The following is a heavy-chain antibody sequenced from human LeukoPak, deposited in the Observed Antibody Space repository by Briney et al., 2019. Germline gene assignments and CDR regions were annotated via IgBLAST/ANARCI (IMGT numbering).Heavy chain of an antibody. J-gene: IGHJ4*02. Sequence: ASVKVSCKASGYTFSSFGISWVRQAPGQGLAWMGWISAYNRNAKYAQKLQGRVTMTTDTSTSTAYMELRSLRSDDTAVYYCARVGNILTPLDYWGQGTLVTVSS. CDR3: ARVGNILTPLDY. V-gene: IGHV1-18*01. CDR2: ISAYNRNA. CDR1: GYTFSSFG. D-gene: IGHD2/OR15-2a*01.